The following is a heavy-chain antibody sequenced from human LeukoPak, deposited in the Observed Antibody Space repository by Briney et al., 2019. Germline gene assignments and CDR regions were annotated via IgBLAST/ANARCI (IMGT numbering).Heavy chain of an antibody. Sequence: ASVKVSYKASGYTFTSYDINWVRQATGQGLEWMEWMNPKSGNTGYAQKFQGRVTITRNTSISTAYMELSSLRSEDTAVYYCARGRRRYNWNYLKADAFDIWGQGTMVTVSS. V-gene: IGHV1-8*03. CDR1: GYTFTSYD. D-gene: IGHD1-7*01. J-gene: IGHJ3*02. CDR3: ARGRRRYNWNYLKADAFDI. CDR2: MNPKSGNT.